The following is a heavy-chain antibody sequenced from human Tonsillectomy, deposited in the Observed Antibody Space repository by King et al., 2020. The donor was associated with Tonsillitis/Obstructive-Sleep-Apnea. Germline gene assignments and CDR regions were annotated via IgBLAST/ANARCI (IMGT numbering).Heavy chain of an antibody. V-gene: IGHV3-30*09. D-gene: IGHD4-17*01. CDR1: RFTFSSYA. J-gene: IGHJ4*02. CDR2: ISYDGSNK. CDR3: ARNQAYGPHFAS. Sequence: VQLVESGGAVVQPGRSLRLSCAASRFTFSSYAMHWVRQAPGKGLEWVALISYDGSNKYYADSVKGRFAIARDNSKNTLYLQMNSLRAEDTAVYYCARNQAYGPHFASWGQGTLVPVS.